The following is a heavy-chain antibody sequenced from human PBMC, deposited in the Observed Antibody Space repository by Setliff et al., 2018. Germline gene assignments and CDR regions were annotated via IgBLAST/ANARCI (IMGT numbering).Heavy chain of an antibody. CDR3: ARGLIAYASWYPNKHTYYYYMDV. Sequence: GASVKVSCKASGGTFSSYGISWVRQAPGQGLEWMGGTIPIFGTTDYAQKFQGRVNMTRDTSTSTVYMELRSLKSEDMAMYYCARGLIAYASWYPNKHTYYYYMDVWGKGTTVTVSS. V-gene: IGHV1-69*05. CDR2: TIPIFGTT. D-gene: IGHD6-13*01. J-gene: IGHJ6*03. CDR1: GGTFSSYG.